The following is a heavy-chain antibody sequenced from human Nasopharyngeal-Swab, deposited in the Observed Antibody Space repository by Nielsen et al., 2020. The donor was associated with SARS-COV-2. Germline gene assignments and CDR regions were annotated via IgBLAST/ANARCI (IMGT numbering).Heavy chain of an antibody. J-gene: IGHJ6*02. CDR3: ARDGLDYDFWSAYFMDV. Sequence: GESLKISCAASGFTFRSCAMGWVRQAPGKGLEWVSGISGGGGSTYYADSVKGRFTISRDNAKNSLYLQMNSLRAEDTAVYYCARDGLDYDFWSAYFMDVWGQGTTVTVSS. D-gene: IGHD3-3*01. CDR2: ISGGGGST. CDR1: GFTFRSCA. V-gene: IGHV3-23*01.